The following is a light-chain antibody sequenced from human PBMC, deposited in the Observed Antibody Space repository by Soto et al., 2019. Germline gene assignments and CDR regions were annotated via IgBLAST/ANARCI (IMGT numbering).Light chain of an antibody. Sequence: QSALSQPASVSGSPGQSFTIPCTGTNSDVGSYNLVSWYQQHPGKAPKLIIYEDAKRPSGVSARFSGSKSGNLASLIISGLQAEDEADYYCCSYAGGGTWVFGGGTKVTV. J-gene: IGLJ3*02. CDR2: EDA. CDR3: CSYAGGGTWV. CDR1: NSDVGSYNL. V-gene: IGLV2-23*01.